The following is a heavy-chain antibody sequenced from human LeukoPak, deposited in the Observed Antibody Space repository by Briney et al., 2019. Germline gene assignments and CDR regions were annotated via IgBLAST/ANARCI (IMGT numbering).Heavy chain of an antibody. J-gene: IGHJ4*02. Sequence: PSDTLSLTCTVSGGSISSYYWSWIRQPPGEGLEWIGYIYYSGSTNYNPSLKSRVTISVDTSKNQFSLKLSSVTAADTAVYYCASGYSYGPPGVFDYWGQGTLVTVSS. CDR3: ASGYSYGPPGVFDY. D-gene: IGHD5-18*01. V-gene: IGHV4-59*07. CDR2: IYYSGST. CDR1: GGSISSYY.